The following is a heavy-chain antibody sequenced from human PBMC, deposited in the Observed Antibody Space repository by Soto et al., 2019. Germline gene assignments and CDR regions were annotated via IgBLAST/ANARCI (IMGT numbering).Heavy chain of an antibody. CDR3: ARARPWDYYDSSGYYYRAYYFDY. D-gene: IGHD3-22*01. CDR2: IYSGGST. V-gene: IGHV3-53*01. CDR1: GFTVSSNY. J-gene: IGHJ4*02. Sequence: GGSLRLSCAASGFTVSSNYMSWVRQAPGKGLEWVSVIYSGGSTYYADSVKGRFTISRDNSKNTLYLQMNSLRAEDTAVYYCARARPWDYYDSSGYYYRAYYFDYWGQGTL.